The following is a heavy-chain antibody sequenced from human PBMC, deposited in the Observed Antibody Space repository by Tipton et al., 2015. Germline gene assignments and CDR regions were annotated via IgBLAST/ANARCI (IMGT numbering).Heavy chain of an antibody. J-gene: IGHJ3*02. CDR2: IYYSGST. Sequence: TLSLTCTVSGGSISSGGYYWSWIRQHPGKGLEWIGYIYYSGSTYYNPSLKSRVTISVDTSKNQFSLNLSSVSAADTAVYYCARLAVIQDVSDIWGQGTMVTVSS. CDR1: GGSISSGGYY. V-gene: IGHV4-31*03. CDR3: ARLAVIQDVSDI. D-gene: IGHD2-21*01.